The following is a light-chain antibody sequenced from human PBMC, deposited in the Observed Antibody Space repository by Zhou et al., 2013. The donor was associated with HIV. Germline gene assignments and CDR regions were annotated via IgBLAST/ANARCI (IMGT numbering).Light chain of an antibody. Sequence: DIQMTQSPSSLSASVGDRVTITCRASQSVSFYLNWYQQKPGKAPNLLIYGASSLQSGVPSRFSGSGSATHFTLNITTLQPEDVATYYCQQLYSYPRTFGQGTKVEIK. J-gene: IGKJ1*01. V-gene: IGKV1-39*01. CDR1: QSVSFY. CDR3: QQLYSYPRT. CDR2: GAS.